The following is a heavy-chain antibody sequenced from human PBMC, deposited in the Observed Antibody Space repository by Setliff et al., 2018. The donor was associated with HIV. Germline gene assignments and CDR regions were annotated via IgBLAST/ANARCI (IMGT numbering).Heavy chain of an antibody. V-gene: IGHV4-39*01. CDR1: GDSIRSSTYY. D-gene: IGHD6-13*01. J-gene: IGHJ4*02. Sequence: ETLSLTCTVSGDSIRSSTYYWGWIRQPPGKGLEWVGSIFYSGNTYYNPSLKSRVTISVDTSKNLFSLRLTSVTAADTAVYYCARGGSRGSWYWDYWGQGTLVTVSS. CDR3: ARGGSRGSWYWDY. CDR2: IFYSGNT.